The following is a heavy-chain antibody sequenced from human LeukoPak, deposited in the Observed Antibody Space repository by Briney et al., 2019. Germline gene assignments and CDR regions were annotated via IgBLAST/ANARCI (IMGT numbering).Heavy chain of an antibody. J-gene: IGHJ4*02. CDR3: AKGGVAYYDSSGPDY. Sequence: GGSLRLSCAASGSTFSSYAMSWVREAPGKGLEWVSAISGSGGSTYYADSVKGRFTISRDNSKNTLYLQMNSLRAEDTAVYYCAKGGVAYYDSSGPDYWGQGTLVTVSS. V-gene: IGHV3-23*01. D-gene: IGHD3-22*01. CDR2: ISGSGGST. CDR1: GSTFSSYA.